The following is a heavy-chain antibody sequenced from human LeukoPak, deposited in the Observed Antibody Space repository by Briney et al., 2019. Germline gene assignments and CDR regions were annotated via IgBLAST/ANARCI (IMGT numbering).Heavy chain of an antibody. V-gene: IGHV1-69*13. J-gene: IGHJ4*02. CDR1: GGTFSSYA. Sequence: SVKVSCKASGGTFSSYAISWVRQAPGQGLEWMGGIIPIFGTANYAQKFQGRVTITSDESTSTAYMELSSLRSEDTAVYYCASLNYYDSSGYQTTFDYWGQGTLVTVSS. CDR2: IIPIFGTA. D-gene: IGHD3-22*01. CDR3: ASLNYYDSSGYQTTFDY.